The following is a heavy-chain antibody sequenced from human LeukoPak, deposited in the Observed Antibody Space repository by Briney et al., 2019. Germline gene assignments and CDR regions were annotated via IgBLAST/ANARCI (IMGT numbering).Heavy chain of an antibody. V-gene: IGHV3-7*01. D-gene: IGHD2-15*01. CDR2: IRGDGSRL. CDR3: ARDRNYCSSDRCYDAFDI. Sequence: GGSLRLSCVASGFNISPFWMTWVRRAPDKGLEWVANIRGDGSRLYYVDSVKGRFTISRDNAKNSLYLQMSNLRADDTSVYYCARDRNYCSSDRCYDAFDIWGQGTMVTVSS. J-gene: IGHJ3*02. CDR1: GFNISPFW.